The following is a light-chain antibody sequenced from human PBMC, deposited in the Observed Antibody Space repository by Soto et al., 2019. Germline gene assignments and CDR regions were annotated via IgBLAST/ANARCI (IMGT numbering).Light chain of an antibody. J-gene: IGKJ1*01. CDR2: VAS. CDR1: QSVGIN. CDR3: QQYNNWPRT. V-gene: IGKV3-15*01. Sequence: EIVMTQSPATLSVSPGERATLSCRASQSVGINVAWYQQKPGQAPRLLIYVASSRATGVPARFSGSGSGTEFTLTITSLQSEDSAVYFCQQYNNWPRTFGQGTKVDIK.